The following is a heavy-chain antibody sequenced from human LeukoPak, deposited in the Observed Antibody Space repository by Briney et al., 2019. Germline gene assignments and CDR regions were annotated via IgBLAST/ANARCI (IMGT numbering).Heavy chain of an antibody. D-gene: IGHD2-2*01. J-gene: IGHJ4*02. V-gene: IGHV4-34*01. Sequence: SETLSLTCAVYGGSFSGYYWSWIRQPPGKGLEWIGEINQSGSTNYNPSLKSRVTISVDTSKTQFSLKLSSVTAADTAVYYCEREGSTSCYYFDYWGQGTLVTVSS. CDR2: INQSGST. CDR3: EREGSTSCYYFDY. CDR1: GGSFSGYY.